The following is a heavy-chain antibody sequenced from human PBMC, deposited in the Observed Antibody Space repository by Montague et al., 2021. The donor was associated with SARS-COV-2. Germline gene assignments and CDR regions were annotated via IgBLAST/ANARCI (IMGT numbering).Heavy chain of an antibody. CDR3: ARVGRQQLVRLSGMDV. Sequence: SETLSLTCTVSGGFISSSSYYWGWIRQPPGKGLEWIGSIYYSGSTYYNPSLKSRVTISVDTSKNQFSLKLSSVTAVDTAVYYCARVGRQQLVRLSGMDVWGQGTTVTVSS. J-gene: IGHJ6*02. CDR2: IYYSGST. V-gene: IGHV4-39*07. D-gene: IGHD6-13*01. CDR1: GGFISSSSYY.